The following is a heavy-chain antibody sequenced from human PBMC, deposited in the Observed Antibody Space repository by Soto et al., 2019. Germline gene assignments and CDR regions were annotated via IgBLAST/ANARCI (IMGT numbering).Heavy chain of an antibody. D-gene: IGHD5-18*01. CDR3: GRDGALGDTAVVDS. J-gene: IGHJ4*02. V-gene: IGHV3-33*01. Sequence: QVQLVESGGGVVQPGKSLRLSCAASGFTFSTYGMNWVRQAPGKGLEWVAVIWYDGSNKYHGHSLKGRFTISRDNSKNTLYQQINPLRAEDTAVYYCGRDGALGDTAVVDSWGQGTLVTVSS. CDR2: IWYDGSNK. CDR1: GFTFSTYG.